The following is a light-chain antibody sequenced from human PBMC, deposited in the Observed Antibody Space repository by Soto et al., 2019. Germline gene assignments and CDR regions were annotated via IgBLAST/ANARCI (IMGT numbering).Light chain of an antibody. V-gene: IGKV1-12*01. CDR2: AAT. CDR3: LQVANFPRT. J-gene: IGKJ1*01. Sequence: DIQMTQSPSSVSASVGDTVTITCRASQDINSRLAWFQQQPGRPPKYVIQAATMLQSGFPSRFDGSGSARDFTLTIHTLQPEDSATYYCLQVANFPRTFGQGTKGDIK. CDR1: QDINSR.